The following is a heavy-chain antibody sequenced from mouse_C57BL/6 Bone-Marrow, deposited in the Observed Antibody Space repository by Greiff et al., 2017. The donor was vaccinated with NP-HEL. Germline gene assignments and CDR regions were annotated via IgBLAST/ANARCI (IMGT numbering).Heavy chain of an antibody. CDR2: ISNLAYSI. V-gene: IGHV5-15*01. J-gene: IGHJ3*01. CDR1: GFTFSDYG. D-gene: IGHD1-1*01. Sequence: EVQFVESGGGLVQPGGSLKLSCAASGFTFSDYGMAWVRQAPRKGPEWVAFISNLAYSIYYADTVTGRFTISRENAKNTLYLEMSSLRSEDTAMYYCARLGYYGSRRFAYWGQGTLVTVSA. CDR3: ARLGYYGSRRFAY.